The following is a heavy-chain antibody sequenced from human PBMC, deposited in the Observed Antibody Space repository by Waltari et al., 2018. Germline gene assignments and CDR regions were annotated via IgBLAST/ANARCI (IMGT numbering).Heavy chain of an antibody. CDR3: ARCGYSYGSFAFDI. Sequence: QVQLQESGPGLVKPSETLSLTCTVSGGSISSYYWSWIRQPQGKGLEWIGYIYYSGSTNDNTTLKSRVTISVDTSKNQFSLKLSSVTAADTAVYYCARCGYSYGSFAFDIWGQGTMVTVSS. J-gene: IGHJ3*02. V-gene: IGHV4-59*01. CDR1: GGSISSYY. D-gene: IGHD5-18*01. CDR2: IYYSGST.